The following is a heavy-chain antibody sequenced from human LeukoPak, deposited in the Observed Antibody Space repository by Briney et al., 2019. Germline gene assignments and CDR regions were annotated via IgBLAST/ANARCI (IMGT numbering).Heavy chain of an antibody. D-gene: IGHD3-16*01. CDR1: GGSISSSNW. CDR2: IYHSGST. Sequence: SETLSLTCAVSGGSISSSNWWSWVRQPPGKGLEWIGEIYHSGSTYYNPSLKSRVTISVDRSKNQFSLKLSSVTAADTAVYYCARGQGARYYYYYGMDVWGQGTTVTVSS. V-gene: IGHV4-4*02. J-gene: IGHJ6*02. CDR3: ARGQGARYYYYYGMDV.